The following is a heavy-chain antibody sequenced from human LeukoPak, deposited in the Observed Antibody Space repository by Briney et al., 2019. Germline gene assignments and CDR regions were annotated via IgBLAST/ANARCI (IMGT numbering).Heavy chain of an antibody. J-gene: IGHJ5*02. V-gene: IGHV3-48*04. CDR3: ARTAFDWSQVGGNWFDP. CDR1: GFTFSSYS. Sequence: GGSLRLSCAASGFTFSSYSLNWVRQAPGKGLEWISYISSSGSNTAYADSVEGRFTISRDNGKNSLYLQMNSLRAEDTAVYYCARTAFDWSQVGGNWFDPWGQGTLVTVSS. D-gene: IGHD3-9*01. CDR2: ISSSGSNT.